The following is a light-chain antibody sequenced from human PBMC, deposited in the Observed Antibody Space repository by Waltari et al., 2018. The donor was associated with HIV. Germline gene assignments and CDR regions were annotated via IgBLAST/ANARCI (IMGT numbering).Light chain of an antibody. Sequence: QSALTQPASVSGSLGQSITISCTGTSSDIGGYDYVSWYQQHPGKAPKLLIYEVNNRPSVVSNRFSGSKSGNTASLTISGLQAEDEADYYCSSYTSVTTSYVFGTGTNVTVL. CDR1: SSDIGGYDY. CDR2: EVN. J-gene: IGLJ1*01. V-gene: IGLV2-14*01. CDR3: SSYTSVTTSYV.